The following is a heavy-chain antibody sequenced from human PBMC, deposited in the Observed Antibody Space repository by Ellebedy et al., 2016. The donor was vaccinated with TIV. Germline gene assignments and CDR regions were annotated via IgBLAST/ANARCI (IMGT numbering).Heavy chain of an antibody. Sequence: GGSLRLSCAASGFTFNNYAMSWVRQAPGKGPEWVSVISGRSGSTYYADSVKGRFTISRDSSKNTLFLQINTLRVEDTAVYYCAKVPDFWSGYLGYFDYWGQGTLVTVSS. CDR3: AKVPDFWSGYLGYFDY. CDR2: ISGRSGST. D-gene: IGHD3-3*01. CDR1: GFTFNNYA. J-gene: IGHJ4*02. V-gene: IGHV3-23*01.